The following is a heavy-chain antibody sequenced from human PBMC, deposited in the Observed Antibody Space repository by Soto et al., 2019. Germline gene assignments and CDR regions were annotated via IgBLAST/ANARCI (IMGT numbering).Heavy chain of an antibody. D-gene: IGHD5-12*01. CDR3: ARFSPPRKSYDSNPGWFDP. J-gene: IGHJ5*02. Sequence: PSETLSLTCTVSGGSLNSYYWTLLRQSPGKGLEWIGYVSSTGSANYNPSLKSRVILSLDTSTSEVSLSLTSVTAADAAVYFCARFSPPRKSYDSNPGWFDPWGQGIMVTVSS. CDR1: GGSLNSYY. CDR2: VSSTGSA. V-gene: IGHV4-59*01.